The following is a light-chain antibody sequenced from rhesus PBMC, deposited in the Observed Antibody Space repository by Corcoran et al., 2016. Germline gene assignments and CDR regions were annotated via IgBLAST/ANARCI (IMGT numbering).Light chain of an antibody. Sequence: DIQMTQSPSSLSASVGDRVTITCRASQGISNYLSWYQQKQEKAPKLLIYDTSTLQIGVPSRFSGSGSGTDFTLTSSSLQPEDFATYYCLQYNSDPFTFGPGTKLDIK. V-gene: IGKV1-43*02. CDR3: LQYNSDPFT. J-gene: IGKJ3*01. CDR2: DTS. CDR1: QGISNY.